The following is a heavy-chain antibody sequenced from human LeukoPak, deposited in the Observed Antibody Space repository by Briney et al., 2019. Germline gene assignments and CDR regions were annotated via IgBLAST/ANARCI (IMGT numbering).Heavy chain of an antibody. J-gene: IGHJ4*02. V-gene: IGHV3-48*04. CDR1: GFIFDIYG. CDR2: ISSGSSPK. D-gene: IGHD3-16*01. CDR3: ARGDDGAY. Sequence: GGSLRLSCAASGFIFDIYGMNWIRQAPGKGLEWVSHISSGSSPKYYADSVRGRFTISRDNAKKSLYLQMNSLRVEDTAVYYCARGDDGAYWGQGTLVTVSS.